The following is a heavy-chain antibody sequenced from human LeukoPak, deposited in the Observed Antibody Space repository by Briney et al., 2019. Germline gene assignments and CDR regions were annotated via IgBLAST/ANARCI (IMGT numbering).Heavy chain of an antibody. J-gene: IGHJ4*02. CDR1: GFTFSSYA. CDR3: ARDSSNWGLFDY. V-gene: IGHV3-30-3*01. CDR2: ISYDGSNK. Sequence: PGGSLRLSCAASGFTFSSYAMHWVRQAPGKGLEWVAVISYDGSNKYYADSVKGRFTISRDNSKNTLYLQMNSLRAEDTAVYYCARDSSNWGLFDYWGQGTLVTVSS. D-gene: IGHD7-27*01.